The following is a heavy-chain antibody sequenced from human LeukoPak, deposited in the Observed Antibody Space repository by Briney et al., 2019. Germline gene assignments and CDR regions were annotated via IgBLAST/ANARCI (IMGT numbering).Heavy chain of an antibody. J-gene: IGHJ5*02. V-gene: IGHV4-34*01. CDR1: GGSFSGYY. CDR3: ARRNTFGIAVAGTRRRTNWFDP. D-gene: IGHD6-19*01. Sequence: PSETLSLTCAVYGGSFSGYYWSWIRQPPGKGLEWIGEINHSGSTNYNPSLKSRVTISVDTSKNQFSLKLSSVTAADTAVYYCARRNTFGIAVAGTRRRTNWFDPGGQETLVTVPS. CDR2: INHSGST.